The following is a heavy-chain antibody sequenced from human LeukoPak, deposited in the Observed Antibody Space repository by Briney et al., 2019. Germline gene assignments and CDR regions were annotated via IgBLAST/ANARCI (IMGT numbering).Heavy chain of an antibody. CDR2: ISGSGGST. CDR1: GFTFSSYA. J-gene: IGHJ6*02. D-gene: IGHD4-17*01. CDR3: ASIYGDYESHYYYCGMDV. V-gene: IGHV3-23*01. Sequence: PGGSLRLSCAASGFTFSSYAMSWVRQAPGKGLEWVSAISGSGGSTYYADSVKGRFTISRDNSKNTLYLQMNSLRAEDTAVYYCASIYGDYESHYYYCGMDVWGQGTTVTVSS.